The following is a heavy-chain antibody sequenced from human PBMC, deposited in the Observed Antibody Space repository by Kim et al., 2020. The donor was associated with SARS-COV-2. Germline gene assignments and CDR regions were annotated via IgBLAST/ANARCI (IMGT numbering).Heavy chain of an antibody. CDR3: ARGDGYNY. J-gene: IGHJ4*02. CDR2: GSTI. Sequence: GSTIYYADSVKGRFTISRDNAKNSLYLQMNSLRAEDTAVYYCARGDGYNYWGQGTLVTVSS. D-gene: IGHD5-12*01. V-gene: IGHV3-11*01.